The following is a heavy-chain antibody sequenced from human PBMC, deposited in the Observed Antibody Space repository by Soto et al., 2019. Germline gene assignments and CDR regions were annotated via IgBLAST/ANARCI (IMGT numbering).Heavy chain of an antibody. D-gene: IGHD2-2*01. CDR1: GGSFSGYY. CDR3: ARVLPSIVVVPAARRFDP. Sequence: QVQLQQWGAGLLKPSETLSLTCAVYGGSFSGYYWSWIRQPPGKGLEWIGEINHSGSTNYNPSLKSRVTISVDTSKNQFSLKLSSVTAADTALYYCARVLPSIVVVPAARRFDPWGQGTLVTVSS. V-gene: IGHV4-34*01. J-gene: IGHJ5*02. CDR2: INHSGST.